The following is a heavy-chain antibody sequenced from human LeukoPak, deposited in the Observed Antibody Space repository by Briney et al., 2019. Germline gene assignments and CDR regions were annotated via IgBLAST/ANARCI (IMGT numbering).Heavy chain of an antibody. V-gene: IGHV1-69*13. CDR3: AARIAAAGTGVDY. Sequence: GASVKVSCKASGGTFSSYAISWVRQAPGQGLEWMGGIIPIFGTANYAQKFQGRVTITADESTSTAYMELSSLRSEDTAVYYCAARIAAAGTGVDYWGQGTLVTVSP. CDR2: IIPIFGTA. D-gene: IGHD6-13*01. CDR1: GGTFSSYA. J-gene: IGHJ4*02.